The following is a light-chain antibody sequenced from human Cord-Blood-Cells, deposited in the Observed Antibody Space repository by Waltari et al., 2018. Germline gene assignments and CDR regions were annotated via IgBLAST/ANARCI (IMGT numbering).Light chain of an antibody. V-gene: IGKV1-39*01. J-gene: IGKJ1*01. CDR2: AAS. CDR3: QQSYSIPGT. CDR1: QSISSY. Sequence: DIQMTPSPSSLSASVGDRVTITCRASQSISSYLKWYPQKPGKAPKLLIYAASSLQSGVPSRFSGSGSGTDFTLTISSLQPEDFATYYCQQSYSIPGTFGQGTKVEIK.